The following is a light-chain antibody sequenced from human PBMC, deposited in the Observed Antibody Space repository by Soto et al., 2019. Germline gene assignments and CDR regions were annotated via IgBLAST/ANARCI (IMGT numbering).Light chain of an antibody. Sequence: DIQMTQSPSTLSASVGDRVTITCRASQSISSWLAWYQQKPGKAPKLLIYKASSLESGVPSRFSGSGSGTEFTLTISSLQPDDFAPYYCQQYNSYSRPFGQGTKV. CDR3: QQYNSYSRP. CDR1: QSISSW. J-gene: IGKJ1*01. V-gene: IGKV1-5*03. CDR2: KAS.